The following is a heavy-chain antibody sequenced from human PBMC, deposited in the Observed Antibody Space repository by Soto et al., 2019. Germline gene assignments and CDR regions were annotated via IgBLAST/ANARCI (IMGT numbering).Heavy chain of an antibody. V-gene: IGHV3-30*18. CDR1: GFMFSGYE. CDR2: ISYHGKTI. Sequence: PGGSLRLSCVASGFMFSGYEMNWVRQAPGKGLEWVAAISYHGKTIYYADSVKGRFTISRDNSRKTLDLQMSSLRTEDTAVYYCTKDPHFDSWGQGTRVTVSS. CDR3: TKDPHFDS. J-gene: IGHJ4*02.